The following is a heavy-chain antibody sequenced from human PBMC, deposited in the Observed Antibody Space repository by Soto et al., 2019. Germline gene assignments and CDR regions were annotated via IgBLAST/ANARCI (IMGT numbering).Heavy chain of an antibody. CDR2: IYHGGTT. CDR1: GYSISSGSY. Sequence: RSLTCTVSGYSISSGSYGAWIRQPPGKGPEWVASIYHGGTTFYNPSLKSRITISVDTSNNQFSLKLTSVTAADTAVYYCARVHVMVVAGSSFDYWGHGTLVTVSS. CDR3: ARVHVMVVAGSSFDY. J-gene: IGHJ4*01. V-gene: IGHV4-38-2*02. D-gene: IGHD6-19*01.